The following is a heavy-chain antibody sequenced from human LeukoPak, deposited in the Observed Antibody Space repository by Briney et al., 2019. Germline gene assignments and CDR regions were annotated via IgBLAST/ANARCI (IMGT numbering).Heavy chain of an antibody. V-gene: IGHV3-30*18. CDR3: AKDLRWRSFDY. D-gene: IGHD2-15*01. CDR2: ISYDGSNK. J-gene: IGHJ4*02. CDR1: GFTFSSYS. Sequence: PGGSLRLSCAAPGFTFSSYSMNWVRQAPGKGLEWVAVISYDGSNKYYADSVKGRFTISRDNSKNTLYLQMNSLRAEDTAVYYCAKDLRWRSFDYWGQGTLVTVSS.